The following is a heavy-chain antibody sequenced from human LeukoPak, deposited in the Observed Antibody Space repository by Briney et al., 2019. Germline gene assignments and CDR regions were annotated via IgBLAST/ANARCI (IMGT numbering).Heavy chain of an antibody. V-gene: IGHV3-21*01. CDR1: GFTFSSYS. Sequence: GGSLTLSCAAYGFTFSSYSMNWVRQAPGKGLGWVSSISSSSTSIYYADSVKGRFTISRDNAKNSLYLQMNSLRAEDTAVYYCARVPNIVGGSGMDVWGKGTTVTVSS. CDR3: ARVPNIVGGSGMDV. CDR2: ISSSSTSI. D-gene: IGHD2-15*01. J-gene: IGHJ6*04.